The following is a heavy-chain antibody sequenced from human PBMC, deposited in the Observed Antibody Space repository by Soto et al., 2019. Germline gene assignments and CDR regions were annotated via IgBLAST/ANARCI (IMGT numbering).Heavy chain of an antibody. V-gene: IGHV3-30-3*01. CDR2: ISYDGSNK. CDR1: GFTFSSYA. D-gene: IGHD6-19*01. CDR3: ARDYGWYNYFDY. Sequence: QVQLVESGGGVVQPGRSLRLSCAASGFTFSSYAMHWVRQAPGKGLEWVAVISYDGSNKYYADSVKGRFTISRDNSKNTLYLQMNSLRAEDTAVYYCARDYGWYNYFDYWGQGTLVTVSS. J-gene: IGHJ4*02.